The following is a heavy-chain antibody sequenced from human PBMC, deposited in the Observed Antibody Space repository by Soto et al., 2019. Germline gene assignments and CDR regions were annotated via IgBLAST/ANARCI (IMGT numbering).Heavy chain of an antibody. CDR1: GGTFSNYA. D-gene: IGHD6-19*01. V-gene: IGHV1-69*06. Sequence: QVQLVQSGAEVKRPGSAVRVSCKASGGTFSNYAITWVRQVPGQGLEWMGGIMPVFGTPNYAQQFQGRVTITADTSTSTAYMDLRSLRSDDSAVYYCARTRSSGYYPNAAFDMWGQGTLVTVSS. CDR2: IMPVFGTP. CDR3: ARTRSSGYYPNAAFDM. J-gene: IGHJ3*02.